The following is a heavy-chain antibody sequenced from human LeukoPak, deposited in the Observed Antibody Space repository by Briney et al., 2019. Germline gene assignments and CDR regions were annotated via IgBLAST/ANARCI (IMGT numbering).Heavy chain of an antibody. CDR2: IYSSVT. V-gene: IGHV3-53*01. CDR1: GFTVSSNS. J-gene: IGHJ6*03. Sequence: GGSLRLSCTVSGFTVSSNSMSWVRQAPGKGLEWVSFIYSSVTHYSDSVKGRFTISRDNSRNTLFLQMNSLRAEDTAVYYCATYCSSTSCYADSNYYYYYMDVWGKGTTVTVSS. D-gene: IGHD2-2*01. CDR3: ATYCSSTSCYADSNYYYYYMDV.